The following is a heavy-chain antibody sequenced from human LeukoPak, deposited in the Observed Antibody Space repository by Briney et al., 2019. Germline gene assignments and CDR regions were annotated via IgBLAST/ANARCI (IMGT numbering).Heavy chain of an antibody. CDR3: ARGARYSSSWYRLSWFDP. J-gene: IGHJ5*02. CDR1: GGSISSSNW. V-gene: IGHV4-4*02. D-gene: IGHD6-13*01. CDR2: IHHSGST. Sequence: SETLSLTCAVSGGSISSSNWWSWVRQPPGKGLEWIGEIHHSGSTNYSPSLKSRVTISVDKSKNQFSLKLSSVTAADTAVYYCARGARYSSSWYRLSWFDPWGQGTLVTVSS.